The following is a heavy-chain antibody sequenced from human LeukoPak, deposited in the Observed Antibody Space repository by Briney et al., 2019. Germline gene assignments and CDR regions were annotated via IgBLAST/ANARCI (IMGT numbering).Heavy chain of an antibody. CDR3: ARDRIAAAGKSPCFQH. V-gene: IGHV3-30-3*01. D-gene: IGHD6-13*01. J-gene: IGHJ1*01. CDR1: GLTFSRYT. Sequence: GGSLRLSCAGSGLTFSRYTVHWVRQAPGKGLEWVAIISYDGSNKHYADSVKGRFTISRDNSKNTLSLQMNSLRAEDTAVYYCARDRIAAAGKSPCFQHWGQGTLVTVSS. CDR2: ISYDGSNK.